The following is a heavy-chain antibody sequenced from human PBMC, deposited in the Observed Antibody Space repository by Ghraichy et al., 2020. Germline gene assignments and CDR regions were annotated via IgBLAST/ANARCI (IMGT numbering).Heavy chain of an antibody. CDR2: VYYKGNT. V-gene: IGHV4-59*08. D-gene: IGHD2-15*01. CDR3: AVGKTGGSLYGNYFDF. Sequence: SETLSLTCSVSGASISTSYWSWIRQSPEKELEWIGFVYYKGNTNYNPSLKSRVTILGDTPKNQFSLKLSSVTAADTAVYYCAVGKTGGSLYGNYFDFWGQGVLVTVSS. CDR1: GASISTSY. J-gene: IGHJ4*02.